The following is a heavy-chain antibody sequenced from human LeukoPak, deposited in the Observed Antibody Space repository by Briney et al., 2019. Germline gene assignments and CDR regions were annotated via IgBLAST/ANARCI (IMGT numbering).Heavy chain of an antibody. CDR1: GYTFTSYG. J-gene: IGHJ4*02. V-gene: IGHV1-18*01. D-gene: IGHD3-10*01. CDR2: ISANDGNT. Sequence: ASVEVSCKASGYTFTSYGISWVRQAPGQGLEWMGWISANDGNTDYPQKLQGRVTMTTDTSTSTAYMELRSLRSDDTAVYYCARESHVTREDYWGQGTLVTVSS. CDR3: ARESHVTREDY.